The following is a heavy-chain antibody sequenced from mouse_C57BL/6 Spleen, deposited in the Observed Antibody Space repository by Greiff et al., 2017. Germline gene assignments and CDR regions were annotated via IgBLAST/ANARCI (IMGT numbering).Heavy chain of an antibody. CDR3: ARTGRENYAMDY. D-gene: IGHD4-1*01. J-gene: IGHJ4*01. V-gene: IGHV1-82*01. CDR1: GYAFSSSW. CDR2: IYPGDGDT. Sequence: QVQLKESGPELVKPGASVKISCKASGYAFSSSWMNWVKQRPGKGLEWIGRIYPGDGDTNYNGKFKGKATLTADKSSSTAYMQLSSLTSEDSAVYFCARTGRENYAMDYWGQGTSVTVSS.